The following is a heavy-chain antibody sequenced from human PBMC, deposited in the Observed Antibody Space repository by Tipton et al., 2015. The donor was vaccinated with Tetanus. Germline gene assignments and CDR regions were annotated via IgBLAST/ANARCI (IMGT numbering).Heavy chain of an antibody. CDR1: GFSISRYW. CDR2: XNSDGSAR. J-gene: IGHJ4*02. Sequence: SLRLSCEVSGFSISRYWTHWVRQTXGTXLXWVSXXNSDGSARSYADSVKGRFTVSRDNAKDTVYLQMNSLRAEDTALYYCAKDRYDSSGYYXLWDYWGQGTLVTVSS. CDR3: AKDRYDSSGYYXLWDY. V-gene: IGHV3-74*01. D-gene: IGHD3-22*01.